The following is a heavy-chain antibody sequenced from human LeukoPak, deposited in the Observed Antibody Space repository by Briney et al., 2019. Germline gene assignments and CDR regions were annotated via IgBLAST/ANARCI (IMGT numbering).Heavy chain of an antibody. CDR3: AREPSSHGVVTLQWFTTTTKVYGMDV. Sequence: PVASVKVSCKASGGTFSSYAISWVRQAPGQGLEWMGWISAYNGNTNYAQKLQGRVTMTTDTSTSTAYMELRSLRSDDTAVYYCAREPSSHGVVTLQWFTTTTKVYGMDVWGQGTTVTVSS. V-gene: IGHV1-18*01. CDR1: GGTFSSYA. D-gene: IGHD3-3*01. J-gene: IGHJ6*02. CDR2: ISAYNGNT.